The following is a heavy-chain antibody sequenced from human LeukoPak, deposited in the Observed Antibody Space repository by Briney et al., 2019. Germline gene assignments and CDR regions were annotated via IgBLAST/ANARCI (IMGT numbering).Heavy chain of an antibody. CDR1: GFTFRSYA. Sequence: GGSLRLSCAASGFTFRSYAMSWVRQAPGKGLEWVSVISGSGGSTYYAESVKGRFTISRDNSKNTLYLQMNSLTAEDTAVYYCAKETGAAVYFDYWGQGTPVTVSS. CDR3: AKETGAAVYFDY. V-gene: IGHV3-23*01. CDR2: ISGSGGST. D-gene: IGHD6-25*01. J-gene: IGHJ4*02.